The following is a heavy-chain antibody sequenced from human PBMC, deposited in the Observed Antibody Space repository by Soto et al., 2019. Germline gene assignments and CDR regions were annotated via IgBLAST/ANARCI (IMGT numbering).Heavy chain of an antibody. CDR2: IYYSGST. CDR1: GGSISSGGYY. V-gene: IGHV4-31*03. CDR3: ARAGSGIGTATFDY. Sequence: QVQLQESGPGLVKPSQTLSLTCTVSGGSISSGGYYWSWIRQHPGKGLEWIGYIYYSGSTYYNPSLTRRVTISVDTSKTQFSLKLSSVTAADTAVYYCARAGSGIGTATFDYWGQGTLVTVSS. J-gene: IGHJ4*02. D-gene: IGHD1-1*01.